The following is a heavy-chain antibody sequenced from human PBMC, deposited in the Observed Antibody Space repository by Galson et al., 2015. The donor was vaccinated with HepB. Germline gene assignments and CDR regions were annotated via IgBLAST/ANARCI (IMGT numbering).Heavy chain of an antibody. CDR2: MNPNSGNT. D-gene: IGHD4-11*01. J-gene: IGHJ5*02. Sequence: SVKVSCKASGYTFTSYDINWVRQATGQGLEWMGWMNPNSGNTGYAQKFQGRVTMTRNTSISTAYMELSSLRSEDTAVYYCARGVRDYSNYESNFNGFDPWGQGTLVTVSS. CDR3: ARGVRDYSNYESNFNGFDP. V-gene: IGHV1-8*01. CDR1: GYTFTSYD.